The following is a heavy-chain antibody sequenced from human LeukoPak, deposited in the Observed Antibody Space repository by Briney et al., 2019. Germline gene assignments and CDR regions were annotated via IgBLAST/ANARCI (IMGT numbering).Heavy chain of an antibody. CDR3: VRGTYHAYYMDV. Sequence: GGSLRLSCAASGFTFSSYWMSWVRQAPGKGLEWVANINQDGSEKYYVDSVKGRFTISRDNAKNSLYLQTSSLTAEDTAVYYCVRGTYHAYYMDVWGKGTTVTVSS. CDR2: INQDGSEK. CDR1: GFTFSSYW. J-gene: IGHJ6*03. D-gene: IGHD3-16*01. V-gene: IGHV3-7*01.